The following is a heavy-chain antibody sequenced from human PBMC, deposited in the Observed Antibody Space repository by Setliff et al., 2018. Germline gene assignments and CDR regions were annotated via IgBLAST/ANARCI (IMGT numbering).Heavy chain of an antibody. CDR3: AKEYVVNSFVSNSHQHYGLDV. CDR1: GGSISSGSYY. D-gene: IGHD2-21*01. J-gene: IGHJ6*02. V-gene: IGHV4-61*02. CDR2: IYTSGST. Sequence: SETLSLTCTVSGGSISSGSYYWSWIRQPAGKGLEWIGRIYTSGSTNYNPSLKSRVTISVDTSKNQFSLRLKSVTAADTAVYYCAKEYVVNSFVSNSHQHYGLDVWGQGTTVTVSS.